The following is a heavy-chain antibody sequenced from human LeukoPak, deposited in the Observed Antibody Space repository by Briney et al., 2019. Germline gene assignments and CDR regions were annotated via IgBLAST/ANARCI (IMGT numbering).Heavy chain of an antibody. D-gene: IGHD6-13*01. Sequence: QPGGSLRLSCAASGFIVRSNYMSWVRQAPGKGLEWLSYITSSSSNIYYADSVKGRFTISRDNAKKSLYLQMNSLRDEDTAVYYCARDLQIPADGYSFDYWGQGTLVTVSS. J-gene: IGHJ4*02. CDR1: GFIVRSNY. CDR2: ITSSSSNI. CDR3: ARDLQIPADGYSFDY. V-gene: IGHV3-48*02.